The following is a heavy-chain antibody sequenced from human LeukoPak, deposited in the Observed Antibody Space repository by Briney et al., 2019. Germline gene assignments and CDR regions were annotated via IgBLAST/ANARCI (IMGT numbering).Heavy chain of an antibody. Sequence: GGSLRLSCAASGFTFSSYGMHWVRQAPGKGLEWVAFIRYDGSNKYYADSVKGRFTISRDNSKNTLYLQMNSLRAEDTAVYYCAKHQSSIAAPNWFDPWGQGTLVTVSS. CDR2: IRYDGSNK. V-gene: IGHV3-30*02. CDR1: GFTFSSYG. D-gene: IGHD6-6*01. CDR3: AKHQSSIAAPNWFDP. J-gene: IGHJ5*02.